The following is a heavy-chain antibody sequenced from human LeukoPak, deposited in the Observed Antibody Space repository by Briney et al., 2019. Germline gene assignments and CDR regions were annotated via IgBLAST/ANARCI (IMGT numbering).Heavy chain of an antibody. CDR3: ARVAVAADYYYGMDV. CDR2: ISYDGSNK. V-gene: IGHV3-30*04. D-gene: IGHD6-19*01. Sequence: PGGSLRLSCAASGFTFSSYAMHWVRQAPGKGLEWVAVISYDGSNKYYADSVKGRFTISRDNSKNTLYLQMNSLRAGDTAVYYCARVAVAADYYYGMDVWGKGTTVTVSS. J-gene: IGHJ6*04. CDR1: GFTFSSYA.